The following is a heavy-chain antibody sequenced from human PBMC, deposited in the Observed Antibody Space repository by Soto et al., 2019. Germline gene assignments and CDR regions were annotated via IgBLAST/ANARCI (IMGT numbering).Heavy chain of an antibody. D-gene: IGHD2-2*01. J-gene: IGHJ4*02. CDR1: GFTFSSYA. Sequence: GGSLRLSCAASGFTFSSYAMSWVRQAPGKGLEWVSAISGSGGSTYYADSVKGRFTISRDNSKNTLYLQMNSLRAEDTAVYYCAKDEVVPAAIQGYFDYWGQGTRVTVSS. CDR3: AKDEVVPAAIQGYFDY. CDR2: ISGSGGST. V-gene: IGHV3-23*01.